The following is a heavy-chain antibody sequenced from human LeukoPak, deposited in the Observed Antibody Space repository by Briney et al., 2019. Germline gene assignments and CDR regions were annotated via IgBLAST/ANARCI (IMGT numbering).Heavy chain of an antibody. CDR3: ARHPLGGQPKYYFDY. V-gene: IGHV4-39*01. CDR2: VSSSGSA. J-gene: IGHJ4*02. Sequence: SETLSLTCAVSGGSITSENYRWGWIRQPPGKGLEWIGYVSSSGSAHYKSSLKSRVTIFADTSKNQFSLRLTSVTAADTAVYYCARHPLGGQPKYYFDYWGQGTLVTVSS. CDR1: GGSITSENYR. D-gene: IGHD3-16*01.